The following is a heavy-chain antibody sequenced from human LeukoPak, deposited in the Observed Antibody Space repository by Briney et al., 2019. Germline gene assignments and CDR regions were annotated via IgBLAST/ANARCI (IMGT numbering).Heavy chain of an antibody. CDR3: AKGYCSGTSCYSGLD. V-gene: IGHV3-23*01. Sequence: GGSLRLSCAASGFTFNTFWMHWVRQAPGKGLEWVSVISGSGGSTYYADSVKGRFTISRGNSKNTLYLQMNSLRAEDTAVYFCAKGYCSGTSCYSGLDWGQGTLVTVSS. J-gene: IGHJ4*02. CDR1: GFTFNTFW. CDR2: ISGSGGST. D-gene: IGHD2-2*01.